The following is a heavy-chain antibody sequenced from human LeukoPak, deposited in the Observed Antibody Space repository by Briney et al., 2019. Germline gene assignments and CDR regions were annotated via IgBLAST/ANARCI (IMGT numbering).Heavy chain of an antibody. D-gene: IGHD6-13*01. J-gene: IGHJ4*02. CDR3: ANSAAGGDRLDY. CDR1: GFIFSNYG. V-gene: IGHV3-30*18. CDR2: ISFDGRNG. Sequence: GGSLRLSCAASGFIFSNYGMNWVRQAPGKGLEWVAIISFDGRNGYYAESAKGRFTISRDNSKNTLYLQMNSLRAEDTAVYYCANSAAGGDRLDYWGQGTLVTVSS.